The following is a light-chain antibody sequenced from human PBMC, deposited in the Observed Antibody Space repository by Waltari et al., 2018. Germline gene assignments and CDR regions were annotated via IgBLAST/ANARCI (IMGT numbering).Light chain of an antibody. CDR1: QSVSSSY. CDR2: GAT. Sequence: EIVFPHSPGTLSLSPGERATLSCRASQSVSSSYLDWYQQKPGQAPRLLIYGATSRATGIPDRFSGSGSGTDFTLTISRLEPEDVAVYYCQQYGSSPYTFGQGTKLEIK. J-gene: IGKJ2*01. CDR3: QQYGSSPYT. V-gene: IGKV3-20*01.